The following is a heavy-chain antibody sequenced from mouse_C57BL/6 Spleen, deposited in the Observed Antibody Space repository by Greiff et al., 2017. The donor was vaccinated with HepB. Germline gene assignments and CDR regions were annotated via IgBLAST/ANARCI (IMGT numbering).Heavy chain of an antibody. CDR3: TKEDGSSGY. V-gene: IGHV1-15*01. D-gene: IGHD1-1*01. J-gene: IGHJ2*01. CDR1: GYTFTDYE. CDR2: IDPETGGT. Sequence: VQLQESGAELVRPGASVTLSCKASGYTFTDYEMHWVKQTPVHGLEWIGAIDPETGGTAYNQKFKGKAILTADNSSSTAYMELRSLTSEDSAVYYCTKEDGSSGYWGQGTTLTVSS.